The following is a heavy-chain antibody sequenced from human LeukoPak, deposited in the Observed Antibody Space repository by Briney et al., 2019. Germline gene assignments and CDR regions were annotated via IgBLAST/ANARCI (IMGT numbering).Heavy chain of an antibody. CDR1: GYSISSGYY. D-gene: IGHD6-19*01. J-gene: IGHJ5*02. V-gene: IGHV4-38-2*01. CDR2: IYHSGRT. Sequence: SETLSLTCGVSGYSISSGYYWGWIRQPPGKGLEGFGGIYHSGRTYYNPSLKSRVTISVDTSKNRFSLKLTSVTAADTAVYYCATEVGQWLVRTWGQGTLVTVSS. CDR3: ATEVGQWLVRT.